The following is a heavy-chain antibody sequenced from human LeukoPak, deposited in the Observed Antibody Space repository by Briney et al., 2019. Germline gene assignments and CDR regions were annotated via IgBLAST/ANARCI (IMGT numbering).Heavy chain of an antibody. J-gene: IGHJ5*02. CDR1: GFIFDDFS. CDR2: INWDGGST. V-gene: IGHV3-43*01. D-gene: IGHD1-7*01. CDR3: AKGDEVSPMNSYH. Sequence: GGSLRLSCATSGFIFDDFSMHWVRQAPGKGLAWVSLINWDGGSTYYADFVKGRFTICRDNSKNSLYLQMDSQTTEDPALYYCAKGDEVSPMNSYHWGRGTLVTVSS.